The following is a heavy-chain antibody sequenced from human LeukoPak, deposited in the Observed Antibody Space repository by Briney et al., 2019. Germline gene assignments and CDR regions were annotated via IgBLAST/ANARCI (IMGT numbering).Heavy chain of an antibody. CDR3: ARTYCDSDCYFDY. Sequence: GGSLRLSCAASGFTSSLYNMNWVRQAPGKGLEWVSYISGGSSTVYYADSVKGRFTISRDNAKNSLYLQMNSLRDEDTAIYYCARTYCDSDCYFDYWGQGTLVTVSS. J-gene: IGHJ4*02. D-gene: IGHD2-21*02. CDR1: GFTSSLYN. V-gene: IGHV3-48*02. CDR2: ISGGSSTV.